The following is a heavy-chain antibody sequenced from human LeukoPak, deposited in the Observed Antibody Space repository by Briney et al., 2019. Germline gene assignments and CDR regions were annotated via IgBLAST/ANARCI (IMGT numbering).Heavy chain of an antibody. V-gene: IGHV3-7*03. Sequence: PGGSLRLSCAASGFTFSSYWMSWVRQAPGKGLEWVANIKQDGSEKYYVDSVKGRFTISRDNAKNSLYLQMNSLRAEDTAVYYCARHYTYYYDSSGYYYFDYWGQGTLVTVSS. J-gene: IGHJ4*02. D-gene: IGHD3-22*01. CDR2: IKQDGSEK. CDR3: ARHYTYYYDSSGYYYFDY. CDR1: GFTFSSYW.